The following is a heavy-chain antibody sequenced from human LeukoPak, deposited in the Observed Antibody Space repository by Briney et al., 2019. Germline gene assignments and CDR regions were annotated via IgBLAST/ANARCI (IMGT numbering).Heavy chain of an antibody. Sequence: GRSLRLSCAASGITFRSYGMHWVRQAPGKGLEWVAVISYDGSHKYYADSVKGRFTISRDNSKNTLFLQMNSLRADDTAVYFCAKDRKSIAATGYDYWGQGTLVTVSS. CDR1: GITFRSYG. D-gene: IGHD6-13*01. V-gene: IGHV3-30*18. CDR2: ISYDGSHK. J-gene: IGHJ4*02. CDR3: AKDRKSIAATGYDY.